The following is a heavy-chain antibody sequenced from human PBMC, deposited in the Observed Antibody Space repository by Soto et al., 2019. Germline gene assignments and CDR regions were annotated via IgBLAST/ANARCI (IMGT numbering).Heavy chain of an antibody. CDR1: GGAIISDY. V-gene: IGHV4-59*01. Sequence: PSETLSLTCTVSGGAIISDYWSWIRQPPGKGLEWIGYISYSGSTNYNPSLKSLATISVDTSKNQFSLKLSSVTAADTAVYYCARVFSGTSIFDYWGQGALVTVSS. D-gene: IGHD1-26*01. J-gene: IGHJ4*02. CDR2: ISYSGST. CDR3: ARVFSGTSIFDY.